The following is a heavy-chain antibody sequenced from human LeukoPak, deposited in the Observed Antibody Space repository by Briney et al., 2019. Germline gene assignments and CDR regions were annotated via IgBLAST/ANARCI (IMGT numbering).Heavy chain of an antibody. Sequence: SETLSLTCTVSGGSISSYYWSWIRQPPGKGLEWIWYIYYSGSTNYNPSLKSRVTISVDTSKNQFSLKLSSVTAADTAVYYCARGLGATTVGYWGQGTLVTVSS. CDR2: IYYSGST. D-gene: IGHD1-26*01. CDR3: ARGLGATTVGY. CDR1: GGSISSYY. V-gene: IGHV4-59*12. J-gene: IGHJ4*02.